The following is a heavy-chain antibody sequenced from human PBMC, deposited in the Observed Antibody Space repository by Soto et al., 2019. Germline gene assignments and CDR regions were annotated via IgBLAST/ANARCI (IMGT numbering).Heavy chain of an antibody. CDR3: ARDHEETTWGVIYSLYYFDY. D-gene: IGHD3-10*01. V-gene: IGHV3-7*05. CDR2: IKQDGSEK. CDR1: GFTFSSYW. Sequence: GGSLRLSCAASGFTFSSYWMSWVRQAPGKGLEWVANIKQDGSEKYYVDSVKGRFTISRDNAKNSLYLQMNSLRAEDTAVYYCARDHEETTWGVIYSLYYFDYWGQGTLVTVSS. J-gene: IGHJ4*02.